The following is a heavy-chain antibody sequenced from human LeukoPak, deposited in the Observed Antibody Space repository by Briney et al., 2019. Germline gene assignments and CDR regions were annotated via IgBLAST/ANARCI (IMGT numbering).Heavy chain of an antibody. CDR2: IYYSGIT. Sequence: PSETLSLTCTVSGGSISSVGYYWSWIRQHPGKGLEWVGFIYYSGITDYNPSLKSRLTTSVDTSKNQFFLKLSSVTAADTAVYYCARDGAGFDGSGSYFDYWGQGTLVSVSS. J-gene: IGHJ4*02. D-gene: IGHD3-10*01. CDR1: GGSISSVGYY. CDR3: ARDGAGFDGSGSYFDY. V-gene: IGHV4-31*03.